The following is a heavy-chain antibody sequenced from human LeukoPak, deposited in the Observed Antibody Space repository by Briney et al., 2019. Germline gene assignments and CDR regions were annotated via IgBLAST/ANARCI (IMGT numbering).Heavy chain of an antibody. CDR1: GGSFSGYY. CDR2: IYYSGST. D-gene: IGHD5-18*01. Sequence: PSETLSLTCAVYGGSFSGYYWSWIRQPPGKGLEWIGYIYYSGSTNYNPSLKSRVTISVDTSKNQFSLKLSSVTAADTAVYYCARHVGDVEMATADWGQGTLVTVSS. J-gene: IGHJ4*02. CDR3: ARHVGDVEMATAD. V-gene: IGHV4-59*08.